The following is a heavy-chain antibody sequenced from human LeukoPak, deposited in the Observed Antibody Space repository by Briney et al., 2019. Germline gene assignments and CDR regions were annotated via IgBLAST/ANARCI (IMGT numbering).Heavy chain of an antibody. J-gene: IGHJ4*02. D-gene: IGHD2-2*02. CDR3: ARGVPAAIATDY. CDR2: IYTSGST. CDR1: GGSISSGSYY. V-gene: IGHV4-61*02. Sequence: SQTLSLTCTVSGGSISSGSYYWSWIRQPAGKGLEWIGRIYTSGSTNYNPSLKSRVTISVDTSKNQFSLKLSSVTAADTAVYYCARGVPAAIATDYWGQGTLVTVSS.